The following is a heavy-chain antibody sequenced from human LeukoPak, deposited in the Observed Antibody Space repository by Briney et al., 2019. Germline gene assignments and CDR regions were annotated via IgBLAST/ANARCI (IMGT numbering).Heavy chain of an antibody. J-gene: IGHJ4*02. Sequence: GGSLRLSCAASGFTFSSYAMHWVRQAPGKGLEWVANTRGSGSGMGSGNYYAGAVKGRFTISRDNAKNSLYLQMNSLRAEDTAFYYCARDDNWGFDYWGQGALVTVSS. CDR3: ARDDNWGFDY. CDR1: GFTFSSYA. CDR2: TRGSGSGM. V-gene: IGHV3-21*05. D-gene: IGHD7-27*01.